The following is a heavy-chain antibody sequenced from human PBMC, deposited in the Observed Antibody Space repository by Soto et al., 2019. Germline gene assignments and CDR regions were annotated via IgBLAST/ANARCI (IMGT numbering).Heavy chain of an antibody. CDR3: AREGSAVH. D-gene: IGHD2-15*01. Sequence: GGSLRLSCAASGFTFSNNWMHWVRQAPGKGPVWVSRINSDGSSTYYADSVKGRFTISRDNAKNTLYLQMNSLRADDTAVYYCAREGSAVHWGQGTLVTVSS. V-gene: IGHV3-74*01. J-gene: IGHJ4*02. CDR2: INSDGSST. CDR1: GFTFSNNW.